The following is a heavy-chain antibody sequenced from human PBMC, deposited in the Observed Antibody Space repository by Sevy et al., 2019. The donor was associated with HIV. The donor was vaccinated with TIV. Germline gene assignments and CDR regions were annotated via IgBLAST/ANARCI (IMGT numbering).Heavy chain of an antibody. J-gene: IGHJ4*02. D-gene: IGHD1-20*01. CDR1: GFTFDDYA. CDR3: AKDIVPHVTGTVDF. V-gene: IGHV3-9*01. CDR2: ISWSSGSI. Sequence: GGSLRLSCAASGFTFDDYAMHWVRQAPGKGLEWVSCISWSSGSIGYADSVKGRFTISRDNAKSSLYLQMNSLRTEDTALYYCAKDIVPHVTGTVDFWGQGTLVTVSS.